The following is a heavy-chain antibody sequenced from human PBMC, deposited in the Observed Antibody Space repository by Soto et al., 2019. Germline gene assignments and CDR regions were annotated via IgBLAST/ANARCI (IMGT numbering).Heavy chain of an antibody. CDR2: ISYDGSNK. J-gene: IGHJ6*02. V-gene: IGHV3-30-3*01. D-gene: IGHD6-6*01. Sequence: GGSLRLSCAASGFTFSSYAMHWVRQAPGKGLEWVAVISYDGSNKYYADSVKGRFTISRDNSKNTLYLQMNSLRAEDTAVYYCARGDSSSSPYYYYGMDVWGQGTTVTVSS. CDR3: ARGDSSSSPYYYYGMDV. CDR1: GFTFSSYA.